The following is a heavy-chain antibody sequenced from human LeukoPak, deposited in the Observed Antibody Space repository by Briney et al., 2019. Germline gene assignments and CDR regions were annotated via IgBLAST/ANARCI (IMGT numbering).Heavy chain of an antibody. Sequence: PSETLSLTCTVSGASITSDIFYWNWIRQSPGKGLEWIRAIHNSRGTSYNPSLESRLTISVDPSENKFFLKMTSVTDADTATYYCGKVGGNTNSWGQGTLVTVSS. CDR2: IHNSRGT. V-gene: IGHV4-30-4*01. CDR1: GASITSDIFY. J-gene: IGHJ4*02. CDR3: GKVGGNTNS. D-gene: IGHD4-23*01.